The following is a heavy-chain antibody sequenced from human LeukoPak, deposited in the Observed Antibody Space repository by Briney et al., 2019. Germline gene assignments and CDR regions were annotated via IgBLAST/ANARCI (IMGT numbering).Heavy chain of an antibody. Sequence: SETLPLTCTVSGYSTSSGYYWGWIRQPPGKGLEWIGSIYHSGSTYYNPSLKSRVTISVDTSENQFSLKVTSVTAADTAVYYCARTVPAAISHWGQGTLVTVSS. D-gene: IGHD2-2*01. V-gene: IGHV4-38-2*02. J-gene: IGHJ4*02. CDR3: ARTVPAAISH. CDR1: GYSTSSGYY. CDR2: IYHSGST.